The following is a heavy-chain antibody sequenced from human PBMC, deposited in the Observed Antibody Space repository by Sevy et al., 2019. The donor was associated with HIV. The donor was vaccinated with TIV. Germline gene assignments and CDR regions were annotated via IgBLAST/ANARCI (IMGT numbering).Heavy chain of an antibody. V-gene: IGHV3-13*01. CDR2: IGTAGDT. D-gene: IGHD6-13*01. J-gene: IGHJ6*02. CDR3: ARSSGAAAGIQDYYYYGMDV. CDR1: GFTFSSYD. Sequence: GGSLRLSCAASGFTFSSYDMHWVRQATGKGLEWVSAIGTAGDTYYPGSVKGRFTISRENAKNSLYLQMNSLRAGDTAVYYCARSSGAAAGIQDYYYYGMDVWGQGTTVTVSS.